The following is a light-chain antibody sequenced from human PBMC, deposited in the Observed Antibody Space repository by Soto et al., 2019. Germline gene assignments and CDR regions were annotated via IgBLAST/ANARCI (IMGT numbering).Light chain of an antibody. CDR1: NTDVGSYNS. CDR2: EVS. J-gene: IGLJ1*01. CDR3: CSYAGSSTYV. Sequence: QSVLTQPASVSGSPGQSITISCTGTNTDVGSYNSVSWYQQHPGKAPKVMIYEVSKRPTGVSNRFSGSKSGNTASLTISGLQAEDEADYYCCSYAGSSTYVFGAGTKVTVL. V-gene: IGLV2-23*02.